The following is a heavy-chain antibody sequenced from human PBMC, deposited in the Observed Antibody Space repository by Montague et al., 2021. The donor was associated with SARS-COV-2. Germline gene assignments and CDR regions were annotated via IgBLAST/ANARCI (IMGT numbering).Heavy chain of an antibody. D-gene: IGHD3-9*01. CDR2: IYSDESHT. CDR3: ASQDYDTLTGFRYHYYGMDV. CDR1: GVNFRSYV. V-gene: IGHV3-23*03. Sequence: SLRLSCAASGVNFRSYVMSWVRQVPGKGREWVSGIYSDESHTDYADSVKGRFTISRDNSKNMVYLEMSHLRAEDTAVYYCASQDYDTLTGFRYHYYGMDVWGQGTTVTVSS. J-gene: IGHJ6*02.